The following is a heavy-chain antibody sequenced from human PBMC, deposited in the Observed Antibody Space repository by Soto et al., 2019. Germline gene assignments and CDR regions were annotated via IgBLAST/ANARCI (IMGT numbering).Heavy chain of an antibody. V-gene: IGHV2-5*02. CDR3: TRVTIITHNFDS. CDR1: GFSLTTGGVG. J-gene: IGHJ4*02. CDR2: ISWDDDE. D-gene: IGHD3-10*01. Sequence: QITLKESGPTLVKPTQTLTLTCTFSGFSLTTGGVGVGWIRQPPGKALQWLAVISWDDDERYSPSLRSRLTITKDTSKNQVVLTMTNMNPVDTATYYCTRVTIITHNFDSWGQGTLVTVSS.